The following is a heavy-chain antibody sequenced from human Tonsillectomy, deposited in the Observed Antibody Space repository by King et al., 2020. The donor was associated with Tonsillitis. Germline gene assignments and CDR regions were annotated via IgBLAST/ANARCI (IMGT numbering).Heavy chain of an antibody. CDR1: GGTFSSYS. J-gene: IGHJ4*02. V-gene: IGHV1-69*09. CDR3: STTYYDDGSGWG. Sequence: QLVQSGAEVKKPGSSVKVSCTASGGTFSSYSISWVRQAPGQGLEWIGRIIPNLGMTSFLQKFQGRVTITADISASTAYMELSSLRSEDTAVYYCSTTYYDDGSGWGWGQGTLVTVSS. D-gene: IGHD3-22*01. CDR2: IIPNLGMT.